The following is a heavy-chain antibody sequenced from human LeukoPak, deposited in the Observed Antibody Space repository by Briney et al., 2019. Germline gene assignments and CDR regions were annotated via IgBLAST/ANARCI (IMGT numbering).Heavy chain of an antibody. CDR2: LLSGGAST. D-gene: IGHD3-22*01. V-gene: IGHV3-23*01. Sequence: GGSLRLSCAASGFSFSNYAMSWVRQAPGKGLEWVSGLLSGGASTYYADSVKGRFTISRDNSKNTLFLQMDSLRDDDTAVYYCAKAHDSSGYILRDSDYWGQGTLVTVSS. CDR1: GFSFSNYA. J-gene: IGHJ4*02. CDR3: AKAHDSSGYILRDSDY.